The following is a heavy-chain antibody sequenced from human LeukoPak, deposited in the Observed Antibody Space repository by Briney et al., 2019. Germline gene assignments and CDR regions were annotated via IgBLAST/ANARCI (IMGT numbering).Heavy chain of an antibody. V-gene: IGHV3-15*01. Sequence: GGSLRLSCAASGFTFSNAWMSWVRQAPGKGLEWVGRIRSKTDGWTTDYAAPVKGRFTISRDNAKNSLYLQMNSLRAEDTAVYYCARVIGYYDSSGYSDYWGQGTLVTVSS. J-gene: IGHJ4*02. CDR3: ARVIGYYDSSGYSDY. CDR2: IRSKTDGWTT. D-gene: IGHD3-22*01. CDR1: GFTFSNAW.